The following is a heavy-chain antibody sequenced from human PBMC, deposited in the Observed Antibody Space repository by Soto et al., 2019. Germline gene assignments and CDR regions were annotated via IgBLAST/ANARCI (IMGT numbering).Heavy chain of an antibody. D-gene: IGHD3-10*01. CDR3: ARVKGDGSGSSDHGMDV. Sequence: QVQLVQSGAEVKKPGSSVKVSCKASGGTFSSYTISWVRQAPGQGLEWMGRIIPILGIANYAQKFQGRVTITADKSTGTAYMELSSLRSEDTAVYYCARVKGDGSGSSDHGMDVWGQGTTVTVSS. CDR1: GGTFSSYT. V-gene: IGHV1-69*02. J-gene: IGHJ6*02. CDR2: IIPILGIA.